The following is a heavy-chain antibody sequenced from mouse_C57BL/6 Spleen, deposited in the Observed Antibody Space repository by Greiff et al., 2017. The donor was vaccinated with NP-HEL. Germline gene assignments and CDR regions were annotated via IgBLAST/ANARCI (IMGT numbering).Heavy chain of an antibody. CDR1: GFNIKNTY. CDR3: ARSGKGNYYGLFDY. D-gene: IGHD1-2*01. CDR2: LDPAHGNT. Sequence: EVNVVESVAELVRPGASVKLSCTASGFNIKNTYMHWVKQRPEQGLEWIGRLDPAHGNTKYAPKFQGKATITADTSSHTAYLQLSSLTSEDTAIYYCARSGKGNYYGLFDYWGQGTTLTVSS. J-gene: IGHJ2*01. V-gene: IGHV14-3*01.